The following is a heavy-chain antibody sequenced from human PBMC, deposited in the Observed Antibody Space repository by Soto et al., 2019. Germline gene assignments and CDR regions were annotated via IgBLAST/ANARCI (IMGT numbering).Heavy chain of an antibody. D-gene: IGHD3-10*01. CDR2: IFYSGNT. CDR3: EREGRSAAPQAGFDL. CDR1: GNSISTGAYY. Sequence: SETLSVTCTVSGNSISTGAYYWSWLRQHPVKGLEWIGHIFYSGNTHYSPSLESRVTISVDTSKNQFSIKLTSVTVADTAVYYCEREGRSAAPQAGFDLWGQGTLVTVYS. V-gene: IGHV4-31*03. J-gene: IGHJ4*02.